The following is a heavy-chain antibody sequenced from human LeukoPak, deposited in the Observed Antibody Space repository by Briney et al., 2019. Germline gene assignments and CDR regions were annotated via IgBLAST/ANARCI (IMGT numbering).Heavy chain of an antibody. Sequence: PGGSLRLSCAASGFTFSSYAMHWVRQAPGKGLEWVAVISYDGSNKYYADSVKGRFTISRDNSKNSLYLQMNSLRAEDTAVYYCARRVSGSYYLDAFDIWGQGTMVTVSS. J-gene: IGHJ3*02. CDR1: GFTFSSYA. V-gene: IGHV3-30-3*01. CDR2: ISYDGSNK. CDR3: ARRVSGSYYLDAFDI. D-gene: IGHD1-26*01.